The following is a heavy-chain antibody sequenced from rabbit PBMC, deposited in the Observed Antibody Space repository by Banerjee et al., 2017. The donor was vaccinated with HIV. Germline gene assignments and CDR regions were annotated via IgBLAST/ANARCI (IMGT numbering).Heavy chain of an antibody. V-gene: IGHV1S45*01. D-gene: IGHD1-1*01. CDR1: GFDFSSYW. CDR3: ARDNGSSSGFGGYMPYYFNL. J-gene: IGHJ4*01. Sequence: QEQLVESGGGLVQPGGSLKLSCKASGFDFSSYWMSWVRQAPGKGLEWIACIYAGGSGGTYYASWAKGRFTISKTSLTTVTLQMTSLTAADTATYFCARDNGSSSGFGGYMPYYFNLWGPGTLVTVS. CDR2: IYAGGSGGT.